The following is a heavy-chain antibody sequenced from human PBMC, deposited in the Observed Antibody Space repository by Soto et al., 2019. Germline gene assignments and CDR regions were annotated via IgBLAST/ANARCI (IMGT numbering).Heavy chain of an antibody. Sequence: GGSLRLSCAASGFKFSNYAMSWVRQAPGKGLEWVSLISATGGGTYYADSVKGRFTISRDNSHNTLYLQVHSLTAEDTAVYYCAKDRRAGGNSAFYFDFWGQGAQVNV. D-gene: IGHD3-16*01. CDR1: GFKFSNYA. J-gene: IGHJ4*02. CDR2: ISATGGGT. V-gene: IGHV3-23*01. CDR3: AKDRRAGGNSAFYFDF.